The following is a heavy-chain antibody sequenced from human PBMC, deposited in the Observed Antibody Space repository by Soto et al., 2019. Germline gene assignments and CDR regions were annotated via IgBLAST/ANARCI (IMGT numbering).Heavy chain of an antibody. CDR2: IYYSGST. J-gene: IGHJ4*02. Sequence: QVQLQESGPGLVKPSQTLSLTCTVSGGSISSGGYYWSWIRQHPGKGLEWIGYIYYSGSTCYNPSLKSRVTISVDTSKNQFSLKLSSVTAADTAVYYCARSSPRDGYSYGHFDYWGQGTLVTVSS. CDR1: GGSISSGGYY. D-gene: IGHD5-18*01. CDR3: ARSSPRDGYSYGHFDY. V-gene: IGHV4-31*03.